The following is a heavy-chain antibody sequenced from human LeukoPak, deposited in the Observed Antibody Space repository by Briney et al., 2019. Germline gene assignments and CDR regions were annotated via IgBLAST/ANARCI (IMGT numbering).Heavy chain of an antibody. D-gene: IGHD3-10*01. Sequence: PSETLSLTCTVSGYSISSGYYWGWIRQPPGKGLEWIGSIYHSGSTYYNPSLKSRVTISVDTSKNQFSLKLTSVTAADTAMYYCVRVQRWFGEFSMDVWGKGTTVTVSS. V-gene: IGHV4-38-2*02. CDR3: VRVQRWFGEFSMDV. CDR2: IYHSGST. J-gene: IGHJ6*03. CDR1: GYSISSGYY.